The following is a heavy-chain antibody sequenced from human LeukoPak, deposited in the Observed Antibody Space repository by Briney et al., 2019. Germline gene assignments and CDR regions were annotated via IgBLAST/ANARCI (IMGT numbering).Heavy chain of an antibody. CDR2: INHSGGT. V-gene: IGHV4-34*01. J-gene: IGHJ4*02. D-gene: IGHD2-2*01. Sequence: SETLSLTCAVYGGSFSGYYWSWIRQPPGKGLEWIGEINHSGGTNYNPSLKSRVTISVDTSKNQFSLKLSSVTAADTAVYYCARGQVVPAATLDYWGQGTLVTVSS. CDR3: ARGQVVPAATLDY. CDR1: GGSFSGYY.